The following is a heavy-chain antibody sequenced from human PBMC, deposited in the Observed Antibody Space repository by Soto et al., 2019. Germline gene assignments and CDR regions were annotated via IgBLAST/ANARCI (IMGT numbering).Heavy chain of an antibody. CDR3: SVYFDDLEEDSF. V-gene: IGHV1-2*02. Sequence: QVQLVQSGAEVKKPGASVKVSCRASGYTFTRYSVHWVRQAPGQGLEWMGWINPNTGVTRFAPKFEGRVTLTTDPSVRTVYMEVRSMRSDDTAVFYCSVYFDDLEEDSFWGQGTLVTVTS. J-gene: IGHJ1*01. CDR2: INPNTGVT. D-gene: IGHD2-8*01. CDR1: GYTFTRYS.